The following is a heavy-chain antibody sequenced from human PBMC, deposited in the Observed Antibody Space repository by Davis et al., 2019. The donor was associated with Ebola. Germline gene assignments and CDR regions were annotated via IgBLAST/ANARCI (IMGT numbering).Heavy chain of an antibody. J-gene: IGHJ3*02. V-gene: IGHV5-51*01. CDR3: ASLRRTITGMDDGFDI. CDR2: IYPADPDI. Sequence: GESLKISCKASGYIFTNYWIGWVRQKPGKGLEWMGIIYPADPDIRYGPSFQGQVTISADRAVTTADLQWRSLKASDTATYYCASLRRTITGMDDGFDIWGQGTNVTVSS. CDR1: GYIFTNYW. D-gene: IGHD2-8*02.